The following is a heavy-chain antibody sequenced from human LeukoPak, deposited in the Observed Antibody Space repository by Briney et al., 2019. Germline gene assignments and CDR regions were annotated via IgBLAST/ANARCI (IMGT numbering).Heavy chain of an antibody. Sequence: SETLSLTCAVSGGSISRSGYSWSWIRQPPGKGLEWLGYIYHSVRTYYSPPLKTGFPISVAMSKTQFSLKLSSLTATNRAVYSCARLWDSSSSLDYWGQGTLVTVSS. CDR1: GGSISRSGYS. V-gene: IGHV4-30-2*01. CDR3: ARLWDSSSSLDY. CDR2: IYHSVRT. D-gene: IGHD6-6*01. J-gene: IGHJ4*02.